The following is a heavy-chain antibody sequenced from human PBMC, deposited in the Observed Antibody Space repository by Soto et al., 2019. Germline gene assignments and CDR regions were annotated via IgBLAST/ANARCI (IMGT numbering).Heavy chain of an antibody. D-gene: IGHD1-1*01. J-gene: IGHJ6*03. CDR3: AKNSHLTQERRYYYYMDV. CDR2: ISGSGGST. V-gene: IGHV3-23*01. Sequence: EVQLLESGGGLVQPGGSLSLSCAASGFTFSSYAMSWVRQAPGKGLEWVSAISGSGGSTYYAASVKGRFTISRDTSKNTLYLQMNSLRAEDTAVYYCAKNSHLTQERRYYYYMDVWGKGTTVTVSS. CDR1: GFTFSSYA.